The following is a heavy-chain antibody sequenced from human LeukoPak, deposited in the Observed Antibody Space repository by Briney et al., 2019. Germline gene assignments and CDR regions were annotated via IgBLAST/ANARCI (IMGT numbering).Heavy chain of an antibody. CDR2: ITSSSGTL. CDR1: GFTFSSYS. Sequence: GGSLRLSCAASGFTFSSYSMNWVRQAPGKGLEWVSYITSSSGTLYADPVKGRFTISRDNAKNSPYLQMNSLRDEDTAVYYCARDSSYAFDSWGQGTLVTVSS. V-gene: IGHV3-48*02. J-gene: IGHJ3*01. D-gene: IGHD3-10*01. CDR3: ARDSSYAFDS.